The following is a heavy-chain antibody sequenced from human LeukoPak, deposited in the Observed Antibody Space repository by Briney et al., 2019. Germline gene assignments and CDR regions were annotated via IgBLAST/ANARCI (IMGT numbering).Heavy chain of an antibody. Sequence: GGSLRLSCAASGFTFSSYSMNWVRHAPGKGLVWVSRINSDGSTTGYADSVKGRFTISRDNAKNTLYLQMNSLRAEDTAVYYCALCSLRYSSGWYVFDYWGQGTLVTVSS. D-gene: IGHD6-19*01. J-gene: IGHJ4*02. CDR3: ALCSLRYSSGWYVFDY. V-gene: IGHV3-74*01. CDR1: GFTFSSYS. CDR2: INSDGSTT.